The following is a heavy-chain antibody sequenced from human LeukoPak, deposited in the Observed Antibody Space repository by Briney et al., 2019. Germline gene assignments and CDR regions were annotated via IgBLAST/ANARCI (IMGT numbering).Heavy chain of an antibody. CDR1: GGSISSSSYY. CDR2: IYYSGST. CDR3: ARRAAAGTHWFDP. V-gene: IGHV4-39*01. D-gene: IGHD6-13*01. Sequence: SETLSLTCTVSGGSISSSSYYWGWIRQPPGKGLEWIGSIYYSGSTYYNPSLKSRVTISVDTSKNQFSLKLSSVTAADTAVYYCARRAAAGTHWFDPWGQGTLVTVSS. J-gene: IGHJ5*02.